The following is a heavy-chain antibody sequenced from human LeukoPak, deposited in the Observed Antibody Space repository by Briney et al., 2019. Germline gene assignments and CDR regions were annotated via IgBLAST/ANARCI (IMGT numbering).Heavy chain of an antibody. J-gene: IGHJ4*02. Sequence: SETLSLTCTVSGGSVSSSSYYWGWIRQPPGKGLEWIGSIYYSGSTYYNPSLKSRVTISVDTSKNQFSLKLSSVTAADTAVYYCARGRVRGVIRYFDYWGQGTLVTVSS. D-gene: IGHD3-10*01. CDR1: GGSVSSSSYY. CDR3: ARGRVRGVIRYFDY. V-gene: IGHV4-39*07. CDR2: IYYSGST.